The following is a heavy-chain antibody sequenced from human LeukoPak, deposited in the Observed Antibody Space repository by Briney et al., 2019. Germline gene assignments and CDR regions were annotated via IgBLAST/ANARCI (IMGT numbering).Heavy chain of an antibody. D-gene: IGHD3-10*01. CDR1: GFTFMSHA. J-gene: IGHJ5*02. CDR2: ISGSGDNT. Sequence: GGSLRLSCAASGFTFMSHAMSWVRQAPGKGLQWVACISGSGDNTYYADSVEGRFTISRDNSNNIVYLQMNSLRGDDTAVYYCAKVSVPEWFGEFEGWFDPWGQGTLVTVSS. V-gene: IGHV3-23*01. CDR3: AKVSVPEWFGEFEGWFDP.